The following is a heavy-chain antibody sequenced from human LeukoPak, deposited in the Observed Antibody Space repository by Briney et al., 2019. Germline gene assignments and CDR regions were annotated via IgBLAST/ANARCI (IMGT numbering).Heavy chain of an antibody. V-gene: IGHV1-18*04. J-gene: IGHJ4*02. CDR2: INTNNGNT. CDR3: ASAVSMVREHSLDY. Sequence: ASVKVSCKASGYTFSGYYLFWVRQAPGQGLEWMGWINTNNGNTNYAQMLQGRVTMTTDTSTSTAYMELRSLRSDDTAVYYCASAVSMVREHSLDYWGQGTLVTVSS. D-gene: IGHD3-10*01. CDR1: GYTFSGYY.